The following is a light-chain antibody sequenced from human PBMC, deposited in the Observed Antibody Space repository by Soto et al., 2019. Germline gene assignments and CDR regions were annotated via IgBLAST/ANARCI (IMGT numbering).Light chain of an antibody. Sequence: DIQMTQSPSTLSASVGDRVTITCRASQSINSCLAWYQQKPGKAPKLLIYKASDLESGVPSRFSGSGSGTEFTLTISSLQPDDFATYYCQHYNSFLYTFGQGTKLEIK. J-gene: IGKJ2*01. V-gene: IGKV1-5*03. CDR1: QSINSC. CDR3: QHYNSFLYT. CDR2: KAS.